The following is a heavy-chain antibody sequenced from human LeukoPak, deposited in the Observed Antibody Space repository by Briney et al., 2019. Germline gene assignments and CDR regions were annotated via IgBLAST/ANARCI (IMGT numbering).Heavy chain of an antibody. D-gene: IGHD5-12*01. J-gene: IGHJ4*02. CDR3: ARGGYIDY. V-gene: IGHV3-48*02. Sequence: GGSLRLSCTASGFTFSSYGMNWVRQAPGKGLEWVSYISTSSSIIYYADSVKGRFTISRDTAKSSLYLQMTSLRDDDTAVYYCARGGYIDYWGQGTLVTVSS. CDR2: ISTSSSII. CDR1: GFTFSSYG.